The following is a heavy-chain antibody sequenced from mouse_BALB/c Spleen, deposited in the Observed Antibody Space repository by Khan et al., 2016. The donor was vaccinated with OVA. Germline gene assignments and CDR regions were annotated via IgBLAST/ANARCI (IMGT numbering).Heavy chain of an antibody. CDR2: IRYSGNT. D-gene: IGHD2-4*01. J-gene: IGHJ3*01. CDR3: ARKDYYDYDPFPY. Sequence: EVQLQESGPGLVKPSQSLSLTCTVTGYSITSEYTWNWIRQFPGNKLEWMGFIRYSGNTRYNPSLTSRISITRDTSKNQFFLQLNSVTSEDTATYYCARKDYYDYDPFPYWGQGTLVTVSA. V-gene: IGHV3-2*02. CDR1: GYSITSEYT.